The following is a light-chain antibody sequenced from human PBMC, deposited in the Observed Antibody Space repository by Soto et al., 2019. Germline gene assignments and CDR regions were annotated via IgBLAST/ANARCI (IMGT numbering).Light chain of an antibody. Sequence: EIVLTQSQATLSLSPGERVTLSCRASQSVGSYLAWYQQKPGQTPRLLIYDASNRATGIPARFSGSGSGTDFTLTISGLEAEDFAVYYCQHRNYWPPGATFGGGTKVEIK. CDR1: QSVGSY. J-gene: IGKJ4*01. V-gene: IGKV3-11*01. CDR2: DAS. CDR3: QHRNYWPPGAT.